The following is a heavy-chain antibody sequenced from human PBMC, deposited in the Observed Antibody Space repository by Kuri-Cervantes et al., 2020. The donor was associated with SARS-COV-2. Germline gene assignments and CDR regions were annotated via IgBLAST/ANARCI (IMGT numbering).Heavy chain of an antibody. J-gene: IGHJ6*02. D-gene: IGHD6-13*01. CDR2: ISSSSSYI. CDR1: GFAFESYG. Sequence: GGSLRLSCAASGFAFESYGMHWVRQAPGKGLEWVSSISSSSSYIYYADSVKGRFTISRDNSKNTLYLQMNSLRAEDTAVYYCAQDVSSSWPGSNYYGMDVWGQGTTVTVSS. CDR3: AQDVSSSWPGSNYYGMDV. V-gene: IGHV3-21*04.